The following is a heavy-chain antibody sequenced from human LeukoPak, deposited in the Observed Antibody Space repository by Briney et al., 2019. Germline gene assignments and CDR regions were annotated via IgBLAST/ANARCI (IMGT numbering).Heavy chain of an antibody. CDR3: ARESAGSLHDSTAAFHY. V-gene: IGHV4-59*02. Sequence: PSETLSLTCSVSGDSVTSTYWSWIRQPPGKGLEWIAYGHHSESSNYNPSFRSRVIIPVDTSRNQFSLRLRSVTAADTAIYYCARESAGSLHDSTAAFHYWGQGILVIVSS. CDR1: GDSVTSTY. D-gene: IGHD2-8*02. J-gene: IGHJ4*02. CDR2: GHHSESS.